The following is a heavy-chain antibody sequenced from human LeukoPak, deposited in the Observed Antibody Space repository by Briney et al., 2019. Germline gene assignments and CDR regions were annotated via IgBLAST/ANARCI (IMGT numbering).Heavy chain of an antibody. V-gene: IGHV1-8*01. CDR2: MNPNSGNT. CDR3: ARANSYYDFWSGYYTSQYYFDY. Sequence: GASVKVSCKASGYTFTSYDINWVRQATGQGPEWMGWMNPNSGNTGYAQKFQGRVTMTRNTSISTAYMELSSLRSEDTAVYYCARANSYYDFWSGYYTSQYYFDYWGQGTLVTVSS. D-gene: IGHD3-3*01. J-gene: IGHJ4*02. CDR1: GYTFTSYD.